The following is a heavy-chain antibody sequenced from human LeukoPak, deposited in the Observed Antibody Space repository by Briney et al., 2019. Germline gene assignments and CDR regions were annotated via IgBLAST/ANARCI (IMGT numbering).Heavy chain of an antibody. J-gene: IGHJ4*02. CDR2: ISGYNGNT. CDR3: ARDLWYSLSPGILDS. D-gene: IGHD6-13*01. Sequence: GASVKVSCKASGYTCISYGVTWVRKAPGQGLELMGWISGYNGNTNYAQNLQGRVTMTTDTSTRTAYMELRSLRSDDTAVYYCARDLWYSLSPGILDSWGQGTLVTVSS. CDR1: GYTCISYG. V-gene: IGHV1-18*01.